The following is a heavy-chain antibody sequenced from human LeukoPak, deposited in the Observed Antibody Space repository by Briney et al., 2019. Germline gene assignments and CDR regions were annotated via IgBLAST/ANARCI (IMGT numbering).Heavy chain of an antibody. CDR2: INSDGSST. CDR3: AREVNWNFWVWFDP. D-gene: IGHD1-7*01. CDR1: GFTFSSYW. Sequence: GGSLRPSCAASGFTFSSYWMHWVRQAPGKGLVWVSRINSDGSSTSYADSVKGRFTISRDNAKNTLYLQMNSLRAEDTAVYYCAREVNWNFWVWFDPWGQGTLVTVSS. V-gene: IGHV3-74*01. J-gene: IGHJ5*02.